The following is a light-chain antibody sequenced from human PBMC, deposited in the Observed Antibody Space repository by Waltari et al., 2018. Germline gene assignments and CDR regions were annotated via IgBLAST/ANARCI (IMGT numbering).Light chain of an antibody. J-gene: IGKJ5*01. CDR3: QQSDNWPPIT. CDR1: QSVTTN. CDR2: CAS. Sequence: EVVMTQSTAILSVSRGERATLSCRASQSVTTNVAWYQQKPGQTPRPLIFCASTRATGVPARFSGSGSGTDFTLTISDLQSDDFAVYYCQQSDNWPPITFGQGTRLEIK. V-gene: IGKV3-15*01.